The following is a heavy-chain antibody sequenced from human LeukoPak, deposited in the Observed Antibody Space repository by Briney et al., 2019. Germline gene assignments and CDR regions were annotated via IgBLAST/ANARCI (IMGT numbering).Heavy chain of an antibody. CDR1: GFTFSSYA. V-gene: IGHV3-23*01. Sequence: PGGSLRLSCAASGFTFSSYAMSWVRQAPGKGLEWVSGISGSGGSTYYADSVKGRFTISRDNSKTSLYLQMNSLRAEDTAVYYCAKDSTWIQLWFVGYYFDYWGQGTLVTVSS. CDR3: AKDSTWIQLWFVGYYFDY. D-gene: IGHD5-18*01. CDR2: ISGSGGST. J-gene: IGHJ4*02.